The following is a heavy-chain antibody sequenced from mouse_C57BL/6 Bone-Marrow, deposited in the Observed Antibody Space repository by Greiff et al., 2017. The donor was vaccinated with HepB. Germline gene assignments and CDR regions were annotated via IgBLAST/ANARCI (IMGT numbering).Heavy chain of an antibody. CDR1: GYTFTSYW. CDR2: IYPGSGST. J-gene: IGHJ2*01. CDR3: ARPSYYSNYA. D-gene: IGHD2-5*01. Sequence: VQLQQPGAELVKPGASVKMSCKASGYTFTSYWITWVKQRPGQGLEWIADIYPGSGSTNYNEKFKSKATLTVDTSSSTAYMQLSSLTSEDSAVYYCARPSYYSNYAWGQGTTLTVSS. V-gene: IGHV1-55*01.